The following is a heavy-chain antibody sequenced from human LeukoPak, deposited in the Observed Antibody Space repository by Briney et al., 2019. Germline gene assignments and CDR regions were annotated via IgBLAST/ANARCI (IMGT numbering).Heavy chain of an antibody. Sequence: GEPLKISCKGSGYSFTSYWIGWARPLPGKGLEWMGIIYPGDSDTRYSPSFQGQVTISADKSISTAYLQWSSLKASDTAMYSSARVGPPDRYCSGGSCYSPPFDYWGQGTLVTVSS. CDR1: GYSFTSYW. D-gene: IGHD2-15*01. CDR3: ARVGPPDRYCSGGSCYSPPFDY. J-gene: IGHJ4*02. CDR2: IYPGDSDT. V-gene: IGHV5-51*01.